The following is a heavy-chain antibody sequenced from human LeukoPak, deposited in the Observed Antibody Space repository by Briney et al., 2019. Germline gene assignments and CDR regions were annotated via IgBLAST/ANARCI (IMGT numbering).Heavy chain of an antibody. V-gene: IGHV4-34*01. CDR2: IYYSGST. CDR3: AGLIRPGWFDP. Sequence: SETLSLTCAVYGGSFSGYYWSWIRQPPGKGLEWIANIYYSGSTYYNPSLKSRVTISVDTSKNQFSLKLSSVTAADTAVYYCAGLIRPGWFDPWGQGTLVTVSS. CDR1: GGSFSGYY. J-gene: IGHJ5*02. D-gene: IGHD1-14*01.